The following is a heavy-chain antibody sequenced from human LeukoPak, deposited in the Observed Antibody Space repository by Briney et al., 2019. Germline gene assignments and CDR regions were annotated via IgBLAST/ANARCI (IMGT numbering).Heavy chain of an antibody. V-gene: IGHV1-69*01. D-gene: IGHD3-10*01. CDR3: ARDYYGSGSYYNYYYYYYMDV. CDR2: IIPIFGTA. CDR1: GGTFSSYA. Sequence: TVKVSCKASGGTFSSYAISWVRQAPGQGLEWMGGIIPIFGTANYAQKFQGRVTITADESTSTAYMELSSLRSEDAAVYYCARDYYGSGSYYNYYYYYYMDVWGKGTTVTVSS. J-gene: IGHJ6*03.